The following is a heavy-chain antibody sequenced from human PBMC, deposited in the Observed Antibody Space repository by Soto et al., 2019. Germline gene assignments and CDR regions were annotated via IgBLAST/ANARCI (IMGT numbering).Heavy chain of an antibody. J-gene: IGHJ4*02. CDR2: IYSAGSA. V-gene: IGHV3-66*01. CDR1: GFTVSSYH. Sequence: GGSLRLSCAASGFTVSSYHMSWVRRAPGKGLEWVSVIYSAGSADFADSVKGRFTVSRDNSRNTLYLQMSSLRAEDTAVYYCARVPSSSYHYFDYWGQGTLVTVSS. D-gene: IGHD6-13*01. CDR3: ARVPSSSYHYFDY.